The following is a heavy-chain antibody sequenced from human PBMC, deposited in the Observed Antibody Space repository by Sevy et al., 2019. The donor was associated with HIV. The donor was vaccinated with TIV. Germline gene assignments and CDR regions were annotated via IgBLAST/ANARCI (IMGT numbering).Heavy chain of an antibody. CDR2: ISYDGSNK. Sequence: GGSLRLSCAASGFTFSSYAMHWVRQAPGKGLEWVAVISYDGSNKYYADSVKGRFTISRDNSKNTLYLQMNSLRAEDTPVYYCARDPYSSGGSCYWLDWYGMAVWGQGTTVTVSS. V-gene: IGHV3-30-3*01. CDR1: GFTFSSYA. J-gene: IGHJ6*02. D-gene: IGHD2-15*01. CDR3: ARDPYSSGGSCYWLDWYGMAV.